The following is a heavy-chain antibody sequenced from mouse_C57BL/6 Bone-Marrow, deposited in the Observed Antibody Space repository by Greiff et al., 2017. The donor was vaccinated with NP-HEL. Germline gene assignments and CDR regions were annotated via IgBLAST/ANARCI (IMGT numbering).Heavy chain of an antibody. V-gene: IGHV5-6*01. Sequence: EVNLVESGGDLVKPGGSLKLSCAASGFTFSSYGMSWVRQTPDKRLEWVATISSGGSYTYYPDSVKGRFTISRDNAKNTLYLQMSSLKSEDTAMYYCARIYGYDEDYWGQGTTLTVSS. CDR1: GFTFSSYG. CDR2: ISSGGSYT. D-gene: IGHD2-2*01. J-gene: IGHJ2*01. CDR3: ARIYGYDEDY.